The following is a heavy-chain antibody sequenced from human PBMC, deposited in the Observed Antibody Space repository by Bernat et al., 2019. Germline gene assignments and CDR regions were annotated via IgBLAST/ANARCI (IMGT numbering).Heavy chain of an antibody. CDR3: VKGIAVAGTSNDY. J-gene: IGHJ4*02. Sequence: EVQLVESGAGLVQPGGSLRLSCSASGFTFSSYAMHWVRQAPGKGLEYVSAISSNGGSTYYADSVKGRFTISRDNSKNTLYLQMSSLRAEDTAVYYCVKGIAVAGTSNDYWGQGTLVTVSS. CDR1: GFTFSSYA. CDR2: ISSNGGST. D-gene: IGHD6-19*01. V-gene: IGHV3-64D*06.